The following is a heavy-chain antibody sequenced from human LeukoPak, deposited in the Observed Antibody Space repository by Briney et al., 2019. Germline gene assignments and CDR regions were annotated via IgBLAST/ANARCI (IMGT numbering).Heavy chain of an antibody. CDR1: GGSISSYY. V-gene: IGHV4-4*07. Sequence: SETLSLTCTVSGGSISSYYWSWIRQPAEKGLEWIGRIYTSGSTNYNPSLKSRVTISVDTSKNQFSLRLSSVTAADTAVYYCASDRIEVDAFDIWGQGTMVTVSS. J-gene: IGHJ3*02. CDR3: ASDRIEVDAFDI. D-gene: IGHD2-15*01. CDR2: IYTSGST.